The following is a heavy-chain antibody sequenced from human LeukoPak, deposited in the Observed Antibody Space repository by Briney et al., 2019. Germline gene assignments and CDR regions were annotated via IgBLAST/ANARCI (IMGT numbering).Heavy chain of an antibody. V-gene: IGHV4-59*08. J-gene: IGHJ4*02. Sequence: SETLSLTCTVSGGSINNYYWSWIRQPPGKGLEWIEDFFFTGNTNYKSSRKSRVTISVDTSKNQFSLKMNSVTAADTAVYYCARGLPYLYWGQGTLVTVSS. CDR2: FFFTGNT. CDR1: GGSINNYY. D-gene: IGHD2-21*02. CDR3: ARGLPYLY.